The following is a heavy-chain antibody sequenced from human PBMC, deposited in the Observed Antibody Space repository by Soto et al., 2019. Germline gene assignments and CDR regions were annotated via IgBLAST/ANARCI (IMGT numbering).Heavy chain of an antibody. CDR1: GCTFTNFG. J-gene: IGHJ3*02. V-gene: IGHV1-18*01. D-gene: IGHD1-26*01. Sequence: ASVKVSCKASGCTFTNFGITWVRQAPGQGLEWMGWISAYNANTNYTQKLQGRVTMTTDTSTSTAYMELRSLSSDDTAVYYCARDAPRPSTYAFDIWGQGTMVTVSS. CDR2: ISAYNANT. CDR3: ARDAPRPSTYAFDI.